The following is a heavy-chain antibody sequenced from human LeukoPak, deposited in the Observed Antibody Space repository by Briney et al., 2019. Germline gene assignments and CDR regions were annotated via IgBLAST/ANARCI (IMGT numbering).Heavy chain of an antibody. CDR2: IFYNGNT. Sequence: DRSETLSLTCTVSDGSMSPYYWSWIRQSPGRGLEWIAYIFYNGNTKYNPSLRSRVTISIDTSRNQFSLNLNSVTAADTAVYYCARGGYYCLDVWGKGTTVTVSS. V-gene: IGHV4-59*01. CDR3: ARGGYYCLDV. CDR1: DGSMSPYY. J-gene: IGHJ6*03.